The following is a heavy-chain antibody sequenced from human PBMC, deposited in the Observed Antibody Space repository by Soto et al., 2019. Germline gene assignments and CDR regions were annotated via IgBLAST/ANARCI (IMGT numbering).Heavy chain of an antibody. D-gene: IGHD2-15*01. J-gene: IGHJ6*02. V-gene: IGHV1-46*01. CDR1: GYTFTSYY. CDR2: INPSGGST. Sequence: ASVKVSCKASGYTFTSYYMHWVRQAPGQGLEWMGIINPSGGSTSYAQKFQGRVTMTRDTSTSTVYMELSSLRSEDTAVYYCAREILTKGYYYYYYGMDVWGQGTTVTAP. CDR3: AREILTKGYYYYYYGMDV.